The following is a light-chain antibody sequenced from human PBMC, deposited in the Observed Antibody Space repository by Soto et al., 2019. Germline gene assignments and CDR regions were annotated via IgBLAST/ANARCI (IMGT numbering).Light chain of an antibody. V-gene: IGKV3-20*01. CDR1: QSITSSY. CDR2: GAS. J-gene: IGKJ3*01. Sequence: EIVLTQSTGTLSLSPGERATLSCRASQSITSSYLAWYQQKPGQAPRLLIHGASNRATGIPDRFSGSGSGTEFTLTISRLEPEDFAVFYCQQYGRSPCTFGPGTKVDLK. CDR3: QQYGRSPCT.